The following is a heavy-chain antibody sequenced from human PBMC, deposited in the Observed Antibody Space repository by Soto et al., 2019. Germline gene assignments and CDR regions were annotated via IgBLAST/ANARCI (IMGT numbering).Heavy chain of an antibody. CDR3: ARRDTPEVQKGSYFDY. J-gene: IGHJ4*02. CDR2: INQNGSEK. CDR1: GFTISSYW. Sequence: PGASLRLSCAASGFTISSYWMWWVRQAPGKGQELVAHINQNGSEKYYVDSVKGRSTISRDNAKNSLYLQRNRLRAKDTAEYYCARRDTPEVQKGSYFDYWGQGALVTVSS. V-gene: IGHV3-7*03. D-gene: IGHD5-18*01.